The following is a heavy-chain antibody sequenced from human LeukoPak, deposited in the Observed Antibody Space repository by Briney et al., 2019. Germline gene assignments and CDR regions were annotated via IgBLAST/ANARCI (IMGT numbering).Heavy chain of an antibody. CDR3: ARDGYYDSGGRVFDY. J-gene: IGHJ4*02. Sequence: GGSLRLSCAASGFTFSSYSMNWVRQAPGKGLEWVSSISSSSSYIYYADSVKGRFTISRDNAKNSLYLQMNSLRAEDTAVCYCARDGYYDSGGRVFDYWGQGTLVTVSS. D-gene: IGHD3-22*01. V-gene: IGHV3-21*01. CDR2: ISSSSSYI. CDR1: GFTFSSYS.